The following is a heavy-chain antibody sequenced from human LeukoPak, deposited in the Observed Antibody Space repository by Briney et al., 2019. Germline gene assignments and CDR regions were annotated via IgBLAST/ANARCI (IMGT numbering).Heavy chain of an antibody. J-gene: IGHJ4*02. CDR3: AKGMFGSGWYGDDY. V-gene: IGHV3-23*01. Sequence: GGSLRLSCAASGFTFSSYAMSWVRQAPGKGLGWVSAISGSGGSTYYADSVKGRFTISRDNSKNTLYLQMNGLRAEDTAVYYCAKGMFGSGWYGDDYWGQGTLVTVSS. CDR1: GFTFSSYA. CDR2: ISGSGGST. D-gene: IGHD6-19*01.